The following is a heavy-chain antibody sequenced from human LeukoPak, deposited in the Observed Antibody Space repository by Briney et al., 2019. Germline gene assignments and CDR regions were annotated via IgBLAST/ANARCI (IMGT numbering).Heavy chain of an antibody. Sequence: GGSLRLSCAASGFTFSSYSMNWVRQAPGEGLEWVSSISSSSSYIYYADSVKGRFTISRDNAKNSLYLQMNSLRDEDTAVYYCARAPPPYSSSSPIDYWGQGTLVTVSS. V-gene: IGHV3-21*01. D-gene: IGHD6-6*01. J-gene: IGHJ4*02. CDR3: ARAPPPYSSSSPIDY. CDR1: GFTFSSYS. CDR2: ISSSSSYI.